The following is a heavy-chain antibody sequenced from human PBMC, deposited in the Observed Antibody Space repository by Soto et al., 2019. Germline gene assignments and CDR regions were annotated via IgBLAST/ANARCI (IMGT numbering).Heavy chain of an antibody. V-gene: IGHV4-59*08. CDR1: TGSISSYY. D-gene: IGHD1-1*01. Sequence: SDTRSLTCTCSTGSISSYYWRWIRQPPGKGLEWIGYIYYTGSTNYNPSLQSRVTISVDTSKNQFSLHLTSVTASDTAIYYCATYPTGRTPHFDYWGQGALVT. CDR2: IYYTGST. CDR3: ATYPTGRTPHFDY. J-gene: IGHJ4*02.